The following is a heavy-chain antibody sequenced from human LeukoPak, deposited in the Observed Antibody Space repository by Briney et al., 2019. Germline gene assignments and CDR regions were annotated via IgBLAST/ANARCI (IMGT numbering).Heavy chain of an antibody. Sequence: PSETLSLTCTVSGGSIRSYYWSWIRQPPGRRLERIGYISDSGRTNYNPSLKSRVTISVDTSKSQFSLKLSSVTAADTAVYYCARVRLLEWFDNWGQGTLVSVSS. CDR2: ISDSGRT. V-gene: IGHV4-59*01. CDR3: ARVRLLEWFDN. D-gene: IGHD3-3*01. J-gene: IGHJ5*02. CDR1: GGSIRSYY.